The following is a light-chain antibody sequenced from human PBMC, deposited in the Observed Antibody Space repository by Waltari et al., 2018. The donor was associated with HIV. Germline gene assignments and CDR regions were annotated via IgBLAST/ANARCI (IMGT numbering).Light chain of an antibody. CDR2: DNN. CDR3: QSYDSRLSGSRV. CDR1: SSDIGAGFD. J-gene: IGLJ1*01. V-gene: IGLV1-40*01. Sequence: QSVLTQPPSVSGAPGQRVTISCSGSSSDIGAGFDVHWYQHLPGTAPKPLSFDNNNRPSGVPDRFSGSKSGTSASLAITGLQAEDEADYFCQSYDSRLSGSRVFGTGTKVTVL.